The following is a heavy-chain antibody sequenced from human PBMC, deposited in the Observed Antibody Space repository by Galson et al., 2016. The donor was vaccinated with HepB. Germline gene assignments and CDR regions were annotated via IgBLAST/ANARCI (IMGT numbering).Heavy chain of an antibody. CDR1: GFTFSSYA. CDR3: ARQLMTTNEIFDY. V-gene: IGHV3-23*01. D-gene: IGHD1-1*01. Sequence: SLRLSCAVSGFTFSSYAISWVRQAPGKGLEWVSGISAGGGSTFYADSVKGRFTISRDNSKNTLYLQMNSLSDEDAAVYYCARQLMTTNEIFDYWGQGTLVTVSS. J-gene: IGHJ4*02. CDR2: ISAGGGST.